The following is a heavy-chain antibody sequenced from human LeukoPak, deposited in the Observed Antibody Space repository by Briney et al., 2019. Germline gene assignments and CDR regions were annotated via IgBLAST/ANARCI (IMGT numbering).Heavy chain of an antibody. V-gene: IGHV1-24*01. CDR3: ATGLGYGQHGWFDS. J-gene: IGHJ5*01. D-gene: IGHD5-12*01. Sequence: ASVKVSCKVCGYTLPELSMHWVRPAPGKGREWMGGFDPEEGETIYAQKFQGRITMTEDTSTDTAYMELSSLRSEDTAVYYCATGLGYGQHGWFDSWGQGTLVTVSS. CDR1: GYTLPELS. CDR2: FDPEEGET.